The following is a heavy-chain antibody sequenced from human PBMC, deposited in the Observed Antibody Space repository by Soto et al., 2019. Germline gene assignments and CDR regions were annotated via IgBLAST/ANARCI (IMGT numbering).Heavy chain of an antibody. CDR3: TIPRGPMIRP. CDR1: GFTVGDYA. D-gene: IGHD3-22*01. Sequence: GGSLRLSCTASGFTVGDYAMSWFRQAPGKGLEWVGFIRSKAYGGTTEYAASVKGRFTISRDDSKNTMYLQMNSLKTEDTAVYYCTIPRGPMIRPWGQGTLVTVS. J-gene: IGHJ5*02. V-gene: IGHV3-49*03. CDR2: IRSKAYGGTT.